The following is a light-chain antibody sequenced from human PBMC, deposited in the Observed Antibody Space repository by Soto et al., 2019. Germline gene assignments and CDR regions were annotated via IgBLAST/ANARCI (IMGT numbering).Light chain of an antibody. CDR2: LNSDGSH. V-gene: IGLV4-69*01. CDR3: QTWGTGPWV. Sequence: QPVLTQSPSASASLGASVKLTCTLSSGHSTYAIAWHQQQPEKGPRYLMKLNSDGSHSKGDGIPDRFSGSSSGAERYLTISSLQSEDEVDYYCQTWGTGPWVFGGGTKLTVL. CDR1: SGHSTYA. J-gene: IGLJ3*02.